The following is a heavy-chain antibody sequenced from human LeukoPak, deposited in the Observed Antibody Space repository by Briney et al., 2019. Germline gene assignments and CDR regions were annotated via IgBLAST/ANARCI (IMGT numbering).Heavy chain of an antibody. CDR1: GGSISNYY. Sequence: SETLSLTCSVFGGSISNYYWNWIRQPAGKGLEWIGRMYASGATRYNPSFQSRVTMSADTSKNQVSLNVTSVTAADTAVYFCARDQSGSGGHNAFDIWGQGTMVTVSS. D-gene: IGHD3-10*01. CDR3: ARDQSGSGGHNAFDI. CDR2: MYASGAT. V-gene: IGHV4-4*07. J-gene: IGHJ3*02.